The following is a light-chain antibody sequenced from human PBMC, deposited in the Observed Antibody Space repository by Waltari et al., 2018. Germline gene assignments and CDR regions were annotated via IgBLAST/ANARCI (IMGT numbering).Light chain of an antibody. CDR2: DVT. J-gene: IGLJ3*02. Sequence: QSALTQPASVSGSPGQSITISCTGTSSDVGAYDIVYWYQQQPCKTPKLLLYDVTKRPSGVSNRFSGSKSGNTASLTISGLQAEDEADYYCSSYRGSFTLVFGGGTKVTVL. CDR3: SSYRGSFTLV. CDR1: SSDVGAYDI. V-gene: IGLV2-14*03.